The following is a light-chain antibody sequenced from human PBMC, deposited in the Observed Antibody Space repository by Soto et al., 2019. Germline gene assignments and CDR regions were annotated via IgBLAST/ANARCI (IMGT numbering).Light chain of an antibody. V-gene: IGKV3-20*01. J-gene: IGKJ1*01. CDR3: QQYGSSGT. Sequence: IVLTQSPGTMSLSPGERATLSCRASQSVTINYLAWYQQKPGQAPRLLIYGASNRATGIPDRFSGSGSGTDFTLTISRLEPEDFAVYYCQQYGSSGTFGQGTKVDIK. CDR1: QSVTINY. CDR2: GAS.